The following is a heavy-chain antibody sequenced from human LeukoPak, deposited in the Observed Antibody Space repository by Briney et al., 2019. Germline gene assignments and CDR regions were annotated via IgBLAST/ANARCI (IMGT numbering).Heavy chain of an antibody. CDR2: VFHSGRT. V-gene: IGHV4-38-2*01. Sequence: SETLSPTCVVSGYSISSGYYWGWIRQPPGKGLEWIGSVFHSGRTNYNPSLKSRVTISVDTSKNQFSLKLSSVTAADTAVYYCAKVAPSDFDYWGQGTLVTVSS. J-gene: IGHJ4*02. CDR1: GYSISSGYY. D-gene: IGHD2-15*01. CDR3: AKVAPSDFDY.